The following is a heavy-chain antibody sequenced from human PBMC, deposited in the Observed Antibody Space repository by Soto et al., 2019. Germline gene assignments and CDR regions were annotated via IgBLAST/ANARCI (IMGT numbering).Heavy chain of an antibody. V-gene: IGHV4-4*02. CDR1: SGSISSSNW. D-gene: IGHD1-1*01. CDR3: ARVGTYLERQGGFDY. J-gene: IGHJ4*02. CDR2: IYHSGST. Sequence: PSETLSLTCAVSSGSISSSNWWSWVRQPPGKGLEWIGEIYHSGSTNYNPSLKSRVTISVDKSKNQFSLKLSSVTAADTAVYYCARVGTYLERQGGFDYWGQGTLVTVSS.